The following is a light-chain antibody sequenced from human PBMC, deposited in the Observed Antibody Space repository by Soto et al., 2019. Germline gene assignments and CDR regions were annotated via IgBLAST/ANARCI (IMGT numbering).Light chain of an antibody. CDR2: AAS. CDR3: QKYNSAPRT. V-gene: IGKV1-27*01. J-gene: IGKJ1*01. Sequence: DIQMTQSPSSLSASVGDRVTITCRASQGISNYLAWYQQKPGKVPKLLIYAASTLQSGVPSRFSGSGSGTDFTLNISSLHPEDVATYYCQKYNSAPRTLGQETKVEIK. CDR1: QGISNY.